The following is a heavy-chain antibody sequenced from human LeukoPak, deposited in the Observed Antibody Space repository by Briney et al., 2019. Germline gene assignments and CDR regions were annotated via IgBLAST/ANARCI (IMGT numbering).Heavy chain of an antibody. CDR2: INPNSGGT. CDR1: GYMFTKYG. J-gene: IGHJ4*02. CDR3: ARDSIPLLAAIDY. V-gene: IGHV1-2*02. D-gene: IGHD5-24*01. Sequence: GASVKVSCKASGYMFTKYGISWVRQAPGQGLEWMGWINPNSGGTNYAQKFQGRVTMTRDTSISTAYMELSRLRSDDTAVYYCARDSIPLLAAIDYWGQGTLVTVSS.